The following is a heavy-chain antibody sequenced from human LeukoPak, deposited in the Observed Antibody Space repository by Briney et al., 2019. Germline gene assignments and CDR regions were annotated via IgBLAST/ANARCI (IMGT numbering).Heavy chain of an antibody. CDR3: AKSPDYSSGWYPFDY. V-gene: IGHV3-48*04. D-gene: IGHD6-19*01. J-gene: IGHJ4*02. Sequence: PGGSLRLSCAASGFTFSSYSMNWVRQAPGKGLEWVTYISSSSSTIYYADSVKGRFTISRDNAKNSLYLQMNSLRAEDTALYYCAKSPDYSSGWYPFDYWGQGTLVTVSS. CDR2: ISSSSSTI. CDR1: GFTFSSYS.